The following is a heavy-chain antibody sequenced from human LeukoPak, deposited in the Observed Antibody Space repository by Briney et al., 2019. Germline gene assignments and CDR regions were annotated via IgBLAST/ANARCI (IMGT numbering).Heavy chain of an antibody. CDR1: GFTFSSYA. CDR2: ISGDRRST. J-gene: IGHJ3*01. D-gene: IGHD2-15*01. V-gene: IGHV3-23*01. Sequence: GGSLRLSCAASGFTFSSYAMSWVRQASGKGLEWVSAISGDRRSTYYADSVKGRFTISRDNSKNTLFLQMNSLRVEDTAVYYCAGACSDGSCYLAAFDLWGQGTIVTVSS. CDR3: AGACSDGSCYLAAFDL.